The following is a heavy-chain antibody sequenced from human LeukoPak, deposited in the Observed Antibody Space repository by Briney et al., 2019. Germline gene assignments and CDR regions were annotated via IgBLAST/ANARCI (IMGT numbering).Heavy chain of an antibody. D-gene: IGHD3-3*01. CDR2: INPNSGVT. J-gene: IGHJ4*02. V-gene: IGHV1-2*02. CDR3: ARDLYYDFWSGYSALDY. CDR1: GYTFTAYY. Sequence: ASVKVSCKASGYTFTAYYMHWVRQAPGQGLEWMGWINPNSGVTNYAQKFQGRVTMTRDTSISTAYMELSRLRSDDTAVYYCARDLYYDFWSGYSALDYWGQGTLVTVSS.